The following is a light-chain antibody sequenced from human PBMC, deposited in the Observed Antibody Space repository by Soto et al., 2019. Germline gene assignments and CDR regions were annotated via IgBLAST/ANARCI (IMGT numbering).Light chain of an antibody. Sequence: AIRMTQSPSSFSASTGDRVTITCRASQGISSYLSWYQQKPGKAPKLLIYAASTLQSGVPSRFSGSGSGTDCALTISCLQFEGLATYYCQQYYSYSWTFGQGTKVEIK. J-gene: IGKJ1*01. CDR1: QGISSY. CDR3: QQYYSYSWT. V-gene: IGKV1-8*01. CDR2: AAS.